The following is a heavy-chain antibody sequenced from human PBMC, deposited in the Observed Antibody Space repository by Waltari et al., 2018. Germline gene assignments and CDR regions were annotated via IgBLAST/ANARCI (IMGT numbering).Heavy chain of an antibody. D-gene: IGHD6-19*01. CDR3: ARGTTPLYVSGWYDHFDY. CDR2: INHSGST. V-gene: IGHV4-34*01. CDR1: GGSFSGYY. Sequence: QVQLQQWGAGLLKPSETLSLTCAVYGGSFSGYYWSWIRQPPGKGLEWIGEINHSGSTNYNPSLKSRVTISVDTSKNQFSLKLSSVTAADTAVYYCARGTTPLYVSGWYDHFDYWGQGTLVTVSS. J-gene: IGHJ4*02.